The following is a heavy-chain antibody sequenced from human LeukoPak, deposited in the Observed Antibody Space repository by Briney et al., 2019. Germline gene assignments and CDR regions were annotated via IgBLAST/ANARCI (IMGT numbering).Heavy chain of an antibody. D-gene: IGHD3-10*01. CDR2: IKQDGSEK. Sequence: GGSLRLSCAASGFTFSSYWMSWVRQAPGKGLEWVANIKQDGSEKYYVDSAKGRFTISRDNAKNSLYLQMNSLRAEDTAVYYCARDYRLLWFGELGYWGQGTLVTVSS. J-gene: IGHJ4*02. CDR1: GFTFSSYW. V-gene: IGHV3-7*04. CDR3: ARDYRLLWFGELGY.